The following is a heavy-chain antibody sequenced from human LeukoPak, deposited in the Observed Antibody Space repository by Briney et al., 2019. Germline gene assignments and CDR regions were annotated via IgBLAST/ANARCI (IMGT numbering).Heavy chain of an antibody. CDR1: GGTFSSYA. D-gene: IGHD3-10*01. J-gene: IGHJ4*02. CDR3: ARDSISKFGEADY. V-gene: IGHV1-69*04. CDR2: IIPILGIA. Sequence: ASVKVSCTPSGGTFSSYAISWVRQAPGQGHEWMGRIIPILGIANYAQKFQGRVTITADKSTSTAYMELSSLRSEDTAVYYCARDSISKFGEADYWGQGTLVTVSS.